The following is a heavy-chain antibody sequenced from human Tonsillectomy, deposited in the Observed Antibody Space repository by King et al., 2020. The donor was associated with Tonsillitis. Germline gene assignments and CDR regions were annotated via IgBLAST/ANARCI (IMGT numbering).Heavy chain of an antibody. Sequence: VQLVESGGGVVQPGRSLRLSCAASGFTFSSYGMHWVRQAPGKGLEWVAVVWYDGNIKYYADSVKGRFTISRDNFKNTLYLQMNSLRAEDTAVYYCARALGSSGYSFDCWGQGTLVTVSS. CDR1: GFTFSSYG. V-gene: IGHV3-33*08. CDR3: ARALGSSGYSFDC. D-gene: IGHD3-22*01. CDR2: VWYDGNIK. J-gene: IGHJ4*02.